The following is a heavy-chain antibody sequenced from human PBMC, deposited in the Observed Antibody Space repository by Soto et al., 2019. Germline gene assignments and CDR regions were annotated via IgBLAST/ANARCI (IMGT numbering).Heavy chain of an antibody. CDR1: GGSISSSSYY. Sequence: PSETLSLTCTVSGGSISSSSYYWGWIRQPPGKGLELIGSIYYSGSTYYNPSLKSRVTISVDTSKNQFSLKLSSVTAADTAVYYCARAREYSSSFGAFDIWGQGTMVTVSS. J-gene: IGHJ3*02. CDR3: ARAREYSSSFGAFDI. D-gene: IGHD6-6*01. CDR2: IYYSGST. V-gene: IGHV4-39*01.